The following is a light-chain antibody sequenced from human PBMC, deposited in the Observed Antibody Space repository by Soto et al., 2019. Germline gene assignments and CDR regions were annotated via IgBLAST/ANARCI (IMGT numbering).Light chain of an antibody. CDR2: WAS. CDR3: HQYYNTLPT. V-gene: IGKV4-1*01. CDR1: QSVLYSSNNKNY. Sequence: DIVMTQSQDSMAVSLGERATINCKSSQSVLYSSNNKNYLAWYQQKPGQPPKLLIYWASTRESGVPDRFSGSGSGADFTLTISSLQAEDVAVYYCHQYYNTLPTFVQGTKLEIK. J-gene: IGKJ2*01.